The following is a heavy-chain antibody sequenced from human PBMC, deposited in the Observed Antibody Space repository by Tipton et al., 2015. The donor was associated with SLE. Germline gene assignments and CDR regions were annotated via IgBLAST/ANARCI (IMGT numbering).Heavy chain of an antibody. J-gene: IGHJ4*02. D-gene: IGHD2-8*02. CDR1: GGSISSYY. V-gene: IGHV4-59*01. Sequence: LSLTCTVSGGSISSYYWSWIRQPPGKGLEWIGYIHHSGSANYNPSLKSRVTISVDTSKTQFSLKLSSVTAADTAVYFCARDRVGVCDFDYWGQGTLVTVSS. CDR3: ARDRVGVCDFDY. CDR2: IHHSGSA.